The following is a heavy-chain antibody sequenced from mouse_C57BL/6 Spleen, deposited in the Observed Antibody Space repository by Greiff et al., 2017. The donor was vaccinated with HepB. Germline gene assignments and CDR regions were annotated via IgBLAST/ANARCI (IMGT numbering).Heavy chain of an antibody. CDR3: ARGGSTLVEDY. D-gene: IGHD1-1*01. J-gene: IGHJ2*01. CDR2: IYPGDGDT. V-gene: IGHV1-80*01. Sequence: VQLQQSGAELVKPGASVKISCKASGYAFSSYWMNWVKQRPGQGLEWIGQIYPGDGDTNYNGKFKGKATLTADKSSSTAYMQLSSLTSEDAAVYVCARGGSTLVEDYWGQGTTLTVSS. CDR1: GYAFSSYW.